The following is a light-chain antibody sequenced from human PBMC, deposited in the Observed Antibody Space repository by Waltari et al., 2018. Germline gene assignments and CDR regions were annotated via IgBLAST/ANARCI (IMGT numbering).Light chain of an antibody. Sequence: QSALPQPASVSGSPGQSITLSCPGTTSDVGGYTLAPWYQQHPGKAPKVMIYEVTERPSGVSDRFSGSKSGDTASLTISDLQAEDEADYFCSSYTTSHTVLFGGGTTLTVL. V-gene: IGLV2-23*02. J-gene: IGLJ2*01. CDR3: SSYTTSHTVL. CDR2: EVT. CDR1: TSDVGGYTL.